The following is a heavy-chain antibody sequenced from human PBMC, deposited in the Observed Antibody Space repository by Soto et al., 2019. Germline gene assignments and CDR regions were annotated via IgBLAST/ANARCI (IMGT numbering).Heavy chain of an antibody. J-gene: IGHJ4*02. CDR2: ISFDGANT. D-gene: IGHD6-25*01. Sequence: QVQLVESGGGVVAPWGSLRVSCVVSGFTFISYNMHWVRQAPGEGLEWVAVISFDGANTFYADSVKGRFTISRDTSRDTLYLPMSRLRVECTAVYYWARDGYNRVGFDYWGQGALVSVSS. V-gene: IGHV3-30-3*01. CDR1: GFTFISYN. CDR3: ARDGYNRVGFDY.